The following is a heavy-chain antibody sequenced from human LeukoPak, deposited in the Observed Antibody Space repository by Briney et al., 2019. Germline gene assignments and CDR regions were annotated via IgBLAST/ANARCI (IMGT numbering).Heavy chain of an antibody. CDR2: INQDISEK. V-gene: IGHV3-7*04. CDR1: GFTFSNYL. Sequence: GGSLRLSCAASGFTFSNYLMTWVRQAPGKGLEWVANINQDISEKYNVHSVKGRFTISRDNAKNSLDLQKNSLRAEDTAVYYCARAVTTVTRSAFDIWGQGTLVTVSS. CDR3: ARAVTTVTRSAFDI. J-gene: IGHJ3*02. D-gene: IGHD4-17*01.